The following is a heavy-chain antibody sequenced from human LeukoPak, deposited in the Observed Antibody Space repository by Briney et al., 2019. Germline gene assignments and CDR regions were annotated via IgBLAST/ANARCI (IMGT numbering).Heavy chain of an antibody. Sequence: SGTLSLTCTVSGGSISSSNSYWSWIRQSPGKGLEWIGSRFYTGTSDYNPSLKSRVTISLDTSKNQFSLKLNSVTAADTALYYCARAYPLFDPWGQGILVTVSS. CDR2: RFYTGTS. V-gene: IGHV4-39*07. J-gene: IGHJ5*02. CDR1: GGSISSSNSY. CDR3: ARAYPLFDP.